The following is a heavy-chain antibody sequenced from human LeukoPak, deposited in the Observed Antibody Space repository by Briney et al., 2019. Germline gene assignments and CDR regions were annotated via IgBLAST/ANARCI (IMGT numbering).Heavy chain of an antibody. V-gene: IGHV3-48*03. CDR3: ARVPYGGVYWYFDL. D-gene: IGHD3-10*01. CDR2: ISSSARTT. Sequence: GGSLRLSCAASGFTFSTYAMSWVRQAPGKGLEWVSYISSSARTTYYADSVKGRFTISRDNAKNSLYLQMKSLRAEDTAVYYCARVPYGGVYWYFDLWGRGTLVTVSS. J-gene: IGHJ2*01. CDR1: GFTFSTYA.